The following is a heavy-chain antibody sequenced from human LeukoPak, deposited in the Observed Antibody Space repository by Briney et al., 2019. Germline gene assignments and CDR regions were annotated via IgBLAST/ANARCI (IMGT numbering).Heavy chain of an antibody. CDR2: INHSGST. J-gene: IGHJ4*02. CDR1: GGSFSGYY. CDR3: TRVRTVTKIVFDY. D-gene: IGHD4-11*01. V-gene: IGHV4-34*01. Sequence: SETLSLTCAVYGGSFSGYYWSWIRQPPGKGLEWIGEINHSGSTNYNPSLKSRVTISVDTSKNQFSLKLSSVTAADTAVYYCTRVRTVTKIVFDYWGQGTLVTVSS.